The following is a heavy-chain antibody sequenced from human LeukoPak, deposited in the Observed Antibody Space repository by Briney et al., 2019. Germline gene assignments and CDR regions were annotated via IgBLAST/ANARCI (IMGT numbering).Heavy chain of an antibody. J-gene: IGHJ4*02. Sequence: PSETLSLTCTVSGGSISSYYWGWIRQPPGKGLEWIGSIYYSGSTYYNPSLKSRVTISVDTSKNQFSLKLSSVTAADTAVYYCARGLRFGTYYFDYWGQGTLVTVSS. CDR3: ARGLRFGTYYFDY. CDR2: IYYSGST. D-gene: IGHD5-12*01. CDR1: GGSISSYY. V-gene: IGHV4-39*07.